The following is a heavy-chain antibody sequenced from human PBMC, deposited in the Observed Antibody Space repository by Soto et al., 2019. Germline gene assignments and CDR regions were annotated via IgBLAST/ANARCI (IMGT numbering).Heavy chain of an antibody. D-gene: IGHD6-13*01. CDR2: MHPGDSDT. J-gene: IGHJ5*02. Sequence: EVQLVQSGAEVKKAGESLKISCKGSGYSFSNNWVGWVRQMPGKGLEWMGIMHPGDSDTRYNPSFQGQVTISADKSINTAYLQWSSLKPSDSAMYYCARHNRYSSTWFEGWFDPWGQGTLVTVSS. CDR3: ARHNRYSSTWFEGWFDP. V-gene: IGHV5-51*03. CDR1: GYSFSNNW.